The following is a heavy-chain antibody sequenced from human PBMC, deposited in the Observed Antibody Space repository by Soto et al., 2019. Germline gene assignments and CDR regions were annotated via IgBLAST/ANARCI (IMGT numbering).Heavy chain of an antibody. V-gene: IGHV3-21*01. D-gene: IGHD3-3*01. CDR1: GFTFSSYI. J-gene: IGHJ4*02. CDR3: ARDYYDFWSGYYDRLPIGY. CDR2: ISSSSSYI. Sequence: GGSLRLSCAASGFTFSSYIMNWVRQAPGKGLEWVSSISSSSSYIYYADSVKGRFTTSRDNAKNSLYLQMNSLRAEDTAVYYCARDYYDFWSGYYDRLPIGYWGQGTLVTVSS.